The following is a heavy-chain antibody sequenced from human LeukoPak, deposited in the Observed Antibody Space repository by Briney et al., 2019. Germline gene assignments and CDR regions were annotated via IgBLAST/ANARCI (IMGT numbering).Heavy chain of an antibody. J-gene: IGHJ4*02. Sequence: PGGSLRLSCAASGFTVSAYAMAWVRQAPGKGLEWVSTIYDDNTYYADSVKGRFAISTDNSKNTLYLQMSSLRVEDTAVCFCAARKVRGVWFYLDYWGQGTLVTVSS. V-gene: IGHV3-23*01. CDR2: IYDDNT. CDR3: AARKVRGVWFYLDY. CDR1: GFTVSAYA. D-gene: IGHD3-10*01.